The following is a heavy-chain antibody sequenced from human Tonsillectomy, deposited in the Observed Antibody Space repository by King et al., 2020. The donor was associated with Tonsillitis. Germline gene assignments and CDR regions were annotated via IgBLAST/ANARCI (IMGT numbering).Heavy chain of an antibody. CDR2: MNPNSGNT. Sequence: VQLVESGAEVKKPGASVKVSCKASGYTFTSYDINWVRQATGQGLEWMGWMNPNSGNTGYAQKFQGRVTMTRNTSISTAYMELSSLRSEDTAVYYCARGRSRWEYQLLVWFDPWGQGTLVTVSS. CDR1: GYTFTSYD. J-gene: IGHJ5*02. CDR3: ARGRSRWEYQLLVWFDP. V-gene: IGHV1-8*01. D-gene: IGHD2-2*01.